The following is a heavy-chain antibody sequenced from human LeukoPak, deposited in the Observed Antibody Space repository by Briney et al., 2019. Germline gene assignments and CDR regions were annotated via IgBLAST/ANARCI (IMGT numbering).Heavy chain of an antibody. CDR1: GFTFSSYG. Sequence: PGGSLRLSCAASGFTFSSYGMHWVRQAPGKGLEWVAVISYDGSNKYYADSVKGRFTISRDNSKNTLYLQMNSLRAEDTAVYYCAKGSNSGSYWPFSYIWGQGTMVTVSS. J-gene: IGHJ3*02. V-gene: IGHV3-30*18. CDR3: AKGSNSGSYWPFSYI. CDR2: ISYDGSNK. D-gene: IGHD1-26*01.